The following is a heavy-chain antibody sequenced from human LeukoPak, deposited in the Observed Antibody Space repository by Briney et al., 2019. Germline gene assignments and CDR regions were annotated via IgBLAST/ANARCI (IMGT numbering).Heavy chain of an antibody. CDR1: GFTFSSYA. CDR2: ISGSGGST. CDR3: AKGDHIVVVIAIPDY. J-gene: IGHJ4*02. D-gene: IGHD2-21*01. V-gene: IGHV3-23*01. Sequence: GGSLRLSCAASGFTFSSYAMSWVRRAPGKGLEWVSAISGSGGSTYYADSVKGRFTISRDNSKNTLYLQMNSLRAEDTAVYYCAKGDHIVVVIAIPDYWGQGTLVTVSS.